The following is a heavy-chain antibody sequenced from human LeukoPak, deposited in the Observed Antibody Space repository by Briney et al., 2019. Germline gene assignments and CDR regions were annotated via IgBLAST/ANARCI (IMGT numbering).Heavy chain of an antibody. J-gene: IGHJ5*02. CDR2: IYYSGST. CDR3: ARQKDDYGVYPVWLDP. Sequence: PSETLSLTCSVSGDSISSYYWSWIRQPPGKGREWIGYIYYSGSTNYNPSLKSRVTISVDTSKNQFSLKLSSVTAADTAVYYCARQKDDYGVYPVWLDPWVEETLVTVSS. CDR1: GDSISSYY. V-gene: IGHV4-59*08. D-gene: IGHD4-17*01.